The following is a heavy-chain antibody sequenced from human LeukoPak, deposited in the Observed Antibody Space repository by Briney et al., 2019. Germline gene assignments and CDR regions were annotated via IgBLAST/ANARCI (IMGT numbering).Heavy chain of an antibody. D-gene: IGHD2-2*01. J-gene: IGHJ5*02. CDR1: GYTFTGYY. Sequence: ASVKVSCKASGYTFTGYYMHWVRQAPGQGLEWMGWISPNSGGTNYAQKFQGRVTMTRDTSISTAYMELSRLRSDDTAVYYCASLPLRYCSSTSCLGATNWFDPWGQGTLVTVSS. CDR2: ISPNSGGT. V-gene: IGHV1-2*02. CDR3: ASLPLRYCSSTSCLGATNWFDP.